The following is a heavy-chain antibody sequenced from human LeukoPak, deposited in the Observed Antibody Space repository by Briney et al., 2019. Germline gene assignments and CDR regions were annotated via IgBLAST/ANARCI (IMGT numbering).Heavy chain of an antibody. CDR3: ARELAGAVTPTFDY. V-gene: IGHV4-4*07. CDR1: GGSISSYY. CDR2: IYTSGST. Sequence: PSETLSLTCTVSGGSISSYYWSWIRQPAGKGLEWIGRIYTSGSTNYNPSLESRVTMSVDASKNQFSLKLSSVTAADTAVYYCARELAGAVTPTFDYWGQGTLVTVSS. J-gene: IGHJ4*02. D-gene: IGHD4-17*01.